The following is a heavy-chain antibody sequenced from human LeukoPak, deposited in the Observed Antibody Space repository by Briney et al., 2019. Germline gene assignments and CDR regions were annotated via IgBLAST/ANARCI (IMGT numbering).Heavy chain of an antibody. CDR2: ISYDGSNK. CDR1: GFTFSNYA. CDR3: ARSRYCSGGSCYFGSWFDP. J-gene: IGHJ5*02. Sequence: GGSLRLSCAASGFTFSNYAMHWVRQAPGKGLEWVAVISYDGSNKYYADSVKGRFTISRDNSKDTLYLQTNSLRVEDTAMYYCARSRYCSGGSCYFGSWFDPWGQGTLVTVSS. D-gene: IGHD2-15*01. V-gene: IGHV3-30-3*01.